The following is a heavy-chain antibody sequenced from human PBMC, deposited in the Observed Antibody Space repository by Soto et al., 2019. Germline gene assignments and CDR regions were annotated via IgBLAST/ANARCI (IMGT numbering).Heavy chain of an antibody. V-gene: IGHV4-30-4*01. CDR2: IYYTGNT. J-gene: IGHJ4*02. CDR3: ARATYDSSTYYIDY. Sequence: QVQLQESGPGLVKPSQTLSLTCTVSGASIRGGDYYWTWIRQPPGKGLEWIGSIYYTGNTYSNTSLESRLSISVDPSNNQFALRLTAVTAPDTAIYYCARATYDSSTYYIDYWGQGTLVTVSS. D-gene: IGHD3-22*01. CDR1: GASIRGGDYY.